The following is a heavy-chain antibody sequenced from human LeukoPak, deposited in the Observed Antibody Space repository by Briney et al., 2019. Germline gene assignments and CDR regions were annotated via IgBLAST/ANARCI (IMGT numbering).Heavy chain of an antibody. CDR1: GFTFSSYA. CDR2: IKKDGSEK. J-gene: IGHJ4*02. D-gene: IGHD5-18*01. Sequence: GGSLRLSCAASGFTFSSYAMHWVRQAPGKGLEWVANIKKDGSEKYYVDSVKGRFTISRDSAKTSLYLQMISLRAEDTAVYYCARHLSGVTGYTYGRGIDYWGQGTLVTVPS. V-gene: IGHV3-7*01. CDR3: ARHLSGVTGYTYGRGIDY.